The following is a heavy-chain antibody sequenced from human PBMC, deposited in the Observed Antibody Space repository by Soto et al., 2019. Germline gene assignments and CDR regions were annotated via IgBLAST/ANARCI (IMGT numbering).Heavy chain of an antibody. CDR3: ARAPRIVVVVAATFDP. CDR2: INPNSGGT. V-gene: IGHV1-2*02. J-gene: IGHJ5*02. CDR1: GYTFTGYY. Sequence: ASVKVSCKASGYTFTGYYMHWVRQAPGQGLEWMGWINPNSGGTNYAQKFQGRVTMTRDTSISTAYMELSRLRSDDTAVYYCARAPRIVVVVAATFDPWGQGTLVAVSS. D-gene: IGHD2-15*01.